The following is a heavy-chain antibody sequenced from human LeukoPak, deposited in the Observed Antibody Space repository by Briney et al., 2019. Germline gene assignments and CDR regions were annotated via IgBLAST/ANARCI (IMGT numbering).Heavy chain of an antibody. J-gene: IGHJ4*02. CDR3: AKAYCSSTSCYLEY. D-gene: IGHD2-2*01. CDR2: ISGSGGST. Sequence: GGSLRLSCAASGFTFSSYAMSWVRQAPGKGLEWVSAISGSGGSTYYADSVKGRFTISKDNSKNTLYLQMNSLRAEDTAVYYCAKAYCSSTSCYLEYWGQGTLVTVSS. V-gene: IGHV3-23*01. CDR1: GFTFSSYA.